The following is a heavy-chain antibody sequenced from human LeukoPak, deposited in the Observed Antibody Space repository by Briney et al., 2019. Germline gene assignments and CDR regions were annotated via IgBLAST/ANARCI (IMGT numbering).Heavy chain of an antibody. D-gene: IGHD6-19*01. J-gene: IGHJ6*02. Sequence: ASVKVSCKASGYTFTGYYMHWVRQAPGQGLEWMGWINPNSGGTNYAQKFQGRVTMTRDTSTSTAYMELRSLRSDDTAVYYCASDIVAGTSSTYYYGMDVWGQGTTVTVSS. CDR2: INPNSGGT. CDR1: GYTFTGYY. CDR3: ASDIVAGTSSTYYYGMDV. V-gene: IGHV1-2*02.